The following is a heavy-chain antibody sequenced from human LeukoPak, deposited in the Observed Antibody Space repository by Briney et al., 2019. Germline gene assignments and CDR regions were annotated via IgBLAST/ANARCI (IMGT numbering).Heavy chain of an antibody. J-gene: IGHJ5*02. D-gene: IGHD2-15*01. CDR3: ARDNSGGSTWWFDP. CDR2: INPSGSYT. CDR1: GFTFTSYY. V-gene: IGHV1-46*01. Sequence: ASVKVSCKASGFTFTSYYMHWVRQAPGQGLEWMGIINPSGSYTSYAQKFQGRVTMTRDTSTSTVYMELSSLRSVDTAVYYCARDNSGGSTWWFDPWGQGTLVTVSS.